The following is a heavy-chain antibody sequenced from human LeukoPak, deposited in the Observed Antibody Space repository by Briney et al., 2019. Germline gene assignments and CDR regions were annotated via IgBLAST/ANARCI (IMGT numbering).Heavy chain of an antibody. Sequence: GGSLRLSCAASGITFSSYSMNWVRQAPGKGLEWVSSISSSSSYIYYADSVKGRFTISRDNAKNSLYLQMNSLRAEDTAVYYCARVVRGVHYGMDVWGQGTTVTVSS. D-gene: IGHD3-10*01. CDR3: ARVVRGVHYGMDV. CDR1: GITFSSYS. V-gene: IGHV3-21*01. J-gene: IGHJ6*02. CDR2: ISSSSSYI.